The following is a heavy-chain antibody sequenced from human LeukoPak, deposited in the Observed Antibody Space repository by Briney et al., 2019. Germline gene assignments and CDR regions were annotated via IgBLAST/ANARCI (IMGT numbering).Heavy chain of an antibody. J-gene: IGHJ4*02. V-gene: IGHV4-4*07. CDR3: ARENSGSYREFDY. CDR1: GASFSSYY. D-gene: IGHD1-26*01. Sequence: SETLSLTCTVSGASFSSYYWSWIRQPAGKGLEWIGRIYTSGSTNYNASLKSRVSMSVDTSKNQFSLKLSSVTAADTAVFYCARENSGSYREFDYWGQGTLVTVSS. CDR2: IYTSGST.